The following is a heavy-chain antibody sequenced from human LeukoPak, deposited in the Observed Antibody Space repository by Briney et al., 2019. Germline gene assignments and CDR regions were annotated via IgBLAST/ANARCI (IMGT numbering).Heavy chain of an antibody. J-gene: IGHJ5*02. Sequence: PSETLSLTCTVSGGSISSYYWSWLRQPPGKGLEWLGYIYYSGSTNYNPSLKSRVTISVDTSKNQFSLKLSSVTAADTAVYYCARVPAMVRGVIRWFDPWGQGTLVTVSS. CDR2: IYYSGST. CDR1: GGSISSYY. CDR3: ARVPAMVRGVIRWFDP. V-gene: IGHV4-59*01. D-gene: IGHD3-10*01.